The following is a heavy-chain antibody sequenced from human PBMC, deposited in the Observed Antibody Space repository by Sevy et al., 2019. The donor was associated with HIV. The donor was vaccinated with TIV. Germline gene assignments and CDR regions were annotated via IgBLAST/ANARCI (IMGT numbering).Heavy chain of an antibody. CDR3: ARDGGYDSRGYDLSNY. Sequence: GGSLRLSCAASGFTFTTYAMHWVRHAPGKGLEWVAVISYDGSNTYYADSVKGRFTIYRDSSKNTLYLQMNSLRAEDTAVYFCARDGGYDSRGYDLSNYWGQGTLVTVSS. V-gene: IGHV3-30-3*01. CDR2: ISYDGSNT. J-gene: IGHJ4*02. D-gene: IGHD3-22*01. CDR1: GFTFTTYA.